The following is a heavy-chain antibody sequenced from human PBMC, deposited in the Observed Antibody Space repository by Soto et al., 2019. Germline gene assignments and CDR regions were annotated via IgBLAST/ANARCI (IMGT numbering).Heavy chain of an antibody. Sequence: SETLSLTCAVSGYSISSGYYWGCLRQPPGKGLEWIGSIYHGCSTYYNPSLNSRVTLSIDMTNNHVSLILNSVTAADTAVYYCARVGPWVPYYYDSSPYTFENWFDPWGQGTLVTVSS. V-gene: IGHV4-38-2*01. CDR3: ARVGPWVPYYYDSSPYTFENWFDP. J-gene: IGHJ5*02. CDR2: IYHGCST. D-gene: IGHD3-22*01. CDR1: GYSISSGYY.